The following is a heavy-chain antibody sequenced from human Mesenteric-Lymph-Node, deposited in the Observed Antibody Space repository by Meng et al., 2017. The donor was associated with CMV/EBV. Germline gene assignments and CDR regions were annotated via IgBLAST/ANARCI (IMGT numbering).Heavy chain of an antibody. CDR1: GYTFTDYY. CDR3: ARDDYNSGTYIDL. V-gene: IGHV1-2*02. J-gene: IGHJ4*02. CDR2: IDPNSGGT. D-gene: IGHD3-10*01. Sequence: ASVKVSCKASGYTFTDYYIHWVRQAPGQGLEWMAWIDPNSGGTNYAQKFQGRVSVTRERSINTAYMELSRLTSDDTAVYYCARDDYNSGTYIDLWGQGTLVTVSS.